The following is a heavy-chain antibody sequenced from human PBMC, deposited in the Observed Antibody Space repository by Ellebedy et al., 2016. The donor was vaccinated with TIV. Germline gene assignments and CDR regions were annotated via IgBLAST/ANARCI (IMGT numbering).Heavy chain of an antibody. CDR2: INPNSGDT. CDR3: ARGFDP. V-gene: IGHV1-2*02. CDR1: GYIFTAYY. Sequence: ASVKVSCKPSGYIFTAYYIHWVQQAPGPGLEWMGWINPNSGDTNFARKFQGRVTMTRDTSISTAYMELTRLSSEDPSVYYCARGFDPWGQGTLVTVSP. J-gene: IGHJ5*02.